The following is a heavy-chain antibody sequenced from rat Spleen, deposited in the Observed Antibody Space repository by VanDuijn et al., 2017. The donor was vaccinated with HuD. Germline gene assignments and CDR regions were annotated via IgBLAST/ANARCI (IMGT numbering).Heavy chain of an antibody. CDR3: TRGYVMDA. CDR2: ISTGGGNT. V-gene: IGHV5S13*01. CDR1: GFTFNNYD. J-gene: IGHJ4*01. Sequence: EVQLVESGGGLVQPGRSLKLSCEVSGFTFNNYDMAWVRQAPTKGLEWIASISTGGGNTYYRDSVKGRFTISRDNAKNTQYLQMDSLRSEDTATYYCTRGYVMDAWGQGASVTVSS.